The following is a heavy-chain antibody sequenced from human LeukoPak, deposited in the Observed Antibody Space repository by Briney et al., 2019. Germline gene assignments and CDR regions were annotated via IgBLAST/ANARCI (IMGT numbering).Heavy chain of an antibody. V-gene: IGHV1-8*01. J-gene: IGHJ6*02. Sequence: ASVKVSCKASGYTFTSYDINWVRQATGQGLEWMGWMNPNSGNTGYAQKFQGRVTMTGNTSISTAYMELSSLRSEDTAVYYCARWQTDYDFWSGYYYYYYGMDVWGQGTTVTVSS. CDR3: ARWQTDYDFWSGYYYYYYGMDV. CDR1: GYTFTSYD. CDR2: MNPNSGNT. D-gene: IGHD3-3*01.